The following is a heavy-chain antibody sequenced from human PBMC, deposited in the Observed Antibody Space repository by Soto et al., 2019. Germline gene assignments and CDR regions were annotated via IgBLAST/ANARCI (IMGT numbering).Heavy chain of an antibody. D-gene: IGHD3-9*01. V-gene: IGHV2-5*01. CDR3: AHLPIFHEGHDAFDI. Sequence: SGPTLVNPTQTLTLTCTFSGFSFSPSGVGVGWIRQPPGKALEWLALIYWNDDKRYSPSLKSRLTITKDTSTNRVVLTMTNMDPVDTATYYCAHLPIFHEGHDAFDIWGQGTMVTVAS. CDR2: IYWNDDK. CDR1: GFSFSPSGVG. J-gene: IGHJ3*02.